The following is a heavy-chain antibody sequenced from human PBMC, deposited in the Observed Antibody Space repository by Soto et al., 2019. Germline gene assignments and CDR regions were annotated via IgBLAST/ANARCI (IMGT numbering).Heavy chain of an antibody. J-gene: IGHJ4*02. Sequence: QLQLQESGSGLVKPSQTLSLTCAVSGGSISSGGYSWSWIRQPPGKGLEWIGYIYHSGSTYYNPYHKSRVTISVDRSKNQFSLNMSSVTAADTAVYYCARGMTTVTTYDYWGQATLVTVSS. CDR3: ARGMTTVTTYDY. D-gene: IGHD4-4*01. CDR2: IYHSGST. V-gene: IGHV4-30-2*01. CDR1: GGSISSGGYS.